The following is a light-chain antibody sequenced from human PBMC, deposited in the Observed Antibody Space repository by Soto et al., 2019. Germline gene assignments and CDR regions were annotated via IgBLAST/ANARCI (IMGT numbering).Light chain of an antibody. V-gene: IGKV3-11*01. J-gene: IGKJ4*01. CDR1: QSVSKY. Sequence: EIVLTQSPATLSLSPGERATLSCRASQSVSKYLAWYQQKPDQAPRLLIYNTTNRATGIPARFSGSGSGTDLTLVKSCLEPEDGAVYLWQQGGAWLFGGATKVVTK. CDR2: NTT. CDR3: QQGGAWL.